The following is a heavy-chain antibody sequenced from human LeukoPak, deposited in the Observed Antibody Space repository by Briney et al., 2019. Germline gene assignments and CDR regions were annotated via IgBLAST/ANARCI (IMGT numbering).Heavy chain of an antibody. CDR1: GFSFSGYA. V-gene: IGHV3-23*01. J-gene: IGHJ3*02. CDR3: AKSLLTTASGTGRAFDI. D-gene: IGHD1-26*01. Sequence: GGSLRLSCEASGFSFSGYAMTWVRQAPGKGLDWVSGVSDSGVNTYYADSVKGRFTISRDNSKNTLYLQMDSLRAEDTAKYYCAKSLLTTASGTGRAFDIWGQGTVVTVSA. CDR2: VSDSGVNT.